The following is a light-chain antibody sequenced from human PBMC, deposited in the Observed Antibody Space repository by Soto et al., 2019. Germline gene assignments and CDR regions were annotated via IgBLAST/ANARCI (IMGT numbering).Light chain of an antibody. CDR1: QSVSSN. CDR2: VAS. Sequence: EIVMTQSPATLSVSPGERATLSCRASQSVSSNLAWYQQKPGQTPKLLIYVASTRATGIPARFSGSGSRTEFTLTIRSLQSEDFAVYYCQQYNVWPLTFGGGTKVEFK. CDR3: QQYNVWPLT. V-gene: IGKV3-15*01. J-gene: IGKJ4*01.